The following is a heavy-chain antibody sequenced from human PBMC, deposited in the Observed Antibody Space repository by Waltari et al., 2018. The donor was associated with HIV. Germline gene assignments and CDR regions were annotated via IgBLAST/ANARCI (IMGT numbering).Heavy chain of an antibody. CDR2: IRSKAYGGTT. CDR1: GFTFGDYA. CDR3: TRDMYSSGWYGYYYYYMDV. J-gene: IGHJ6*03. D-gene: IGHD6-19*01. V-gene: IGHV3-49*04. Sequence: EVQLVESGGGLVQPGRSLRLSCTASGFTFGDYAMSWVRQAPGKGLEWVGFIRSKAYGGTTEYAASVKGRFTISRDDSKSIAYLQMNSLKTEDTAVYYCTRDMYSSGWYGYYYYYMDVWGKGTTVTVSS.